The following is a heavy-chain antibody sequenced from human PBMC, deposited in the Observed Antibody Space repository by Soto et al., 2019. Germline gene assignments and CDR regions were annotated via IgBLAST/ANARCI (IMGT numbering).Heavy chain of an antibody. D-gene: IGHD4-17*01. V-gene: IGHV4-59*01. CDR1: GGSISSYY. J-gene: IGHJ5*02. CDR2: IYYSGST. CDR3: ARDSSDYRPYNWFDP. Sequence: PSETLSLTCTVSGGSISSYYWSWIRQPPGKGLEWIGYIYYSGSTNYNPSLKSRVTISVDTSKNQFSLKLSSVTAADTAVYYCARDSSDYRPYNWFDPWGQGTLVTVS.